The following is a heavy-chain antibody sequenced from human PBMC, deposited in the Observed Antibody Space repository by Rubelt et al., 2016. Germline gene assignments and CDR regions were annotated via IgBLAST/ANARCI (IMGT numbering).Heavy chain of an antibody. D-gene: IGHD2-8*01. V-gene: IGHV3-48*03. Sequence: GGSLRLSCAASGFTFSNYAMHWVRQAPGKGLEWVSYINSGASSIYYADSVTGRFTISRDNAKNSLFLQMNNLRAEDTAVYYCARVYSSDSVGRTFDIWGQGTMVTVS. CDR1: GFTFSNYA. J-gene: IGHJ3*02. CDR3: ARVYSSDSVGRTFDI. CDR2: INSGASSI.